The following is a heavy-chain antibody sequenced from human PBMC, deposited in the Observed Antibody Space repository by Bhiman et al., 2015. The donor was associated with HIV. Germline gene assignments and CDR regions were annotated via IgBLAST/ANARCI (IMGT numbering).Heavy chain of an antibody. Sequence: EVQLVESGGGLVQPGRSLRLSCAASGFTFDDYAMHWVRQAPGKGLEWVSGISWNSGTLGYADSVKGRFTISRDNAKNSLDLQMNSLRAEDTALYYCAREGVLQFLENYFYGMDVWGQGTTVTVSS. D-gene: IGHD3-3*01. CDR2: ISWNSGTL. J-gene: IGHJ6*02. CDR1: GFTFDDYA. V-gene: IGHV3-9*01. CDR3: AREGVLQFLENYFYGMDV.